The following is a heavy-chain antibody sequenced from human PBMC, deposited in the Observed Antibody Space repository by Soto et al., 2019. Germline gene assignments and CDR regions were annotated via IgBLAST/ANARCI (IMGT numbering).Heavy chain of an antibody. J-gene: IGHJ4*02. Sequence: VRLLESGGGLVQPGGSLTLSCTASGFTFNMYAMSWVRQAPGKALEWVSAITGSGGSTYYADSVKGRFTISRDNSKNSLYLQMNSLRAEDTAVYYGARLQDRGVFDHWGQGTLVTVSS. CDR2: ITGSGGST. V-gene: IGHV3-23*01. CDR3: ARLQDRGVFDH. CDR1: GFTFNMYA.